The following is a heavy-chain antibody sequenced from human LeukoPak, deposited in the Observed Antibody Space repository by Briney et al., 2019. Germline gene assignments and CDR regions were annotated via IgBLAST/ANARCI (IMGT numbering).Heavy chain of an antibody. CDR1: GGSISSGDYS. D-gene: IGHD6-13*01. J-gene: IGHJ6*02. V-gene: IGHV4-30-4*01. CDR3: AVAGDQSYTSSWYYYYGMDV. Sequence: SQTLSLTYTVSGGSISSGDYSWTWIRQTPGKGLEWIGNIYYSGSTYYNPSLKSRVTFSLDTSKSQFSLKLNSVTAADTAVYYCAVAGDQSYTSSWYYYYGMDVWGQGTTVTVSS. CDR2: IYYSGST.